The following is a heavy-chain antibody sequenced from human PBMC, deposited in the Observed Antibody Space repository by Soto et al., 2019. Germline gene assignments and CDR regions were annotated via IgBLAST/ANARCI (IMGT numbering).Heavy chain of an antibody. V-gene: IGHV1-18*01. J-gene: IGHJ5*02. Sequence: QVQLVQSGAEVKEPGASVKVSCKASGYNFNAYGFSWVRQAPGQGLEWMGWISAYDGDTKYAQNFQGRVTMTTDTSTKTAHMELRSLRSDDTAVYYCARLENYHLVSWSDPWGQGTPVIVSS. CDR2: ISAYDGDT. D-gene: IGHD2-2*01. CDR3: ARLENYHLVSWSDP. CDR1: GYNFNAYG.